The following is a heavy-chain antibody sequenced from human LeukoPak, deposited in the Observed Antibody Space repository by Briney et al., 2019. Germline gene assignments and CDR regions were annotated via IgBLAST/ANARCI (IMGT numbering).Heavy chain of an antibody. CDR1: GYSFASFA. V-gene: IGHV3-23*01. Sequence: GGSLRLSCVASGYSFASFAISWVRQVPGKGLEWVSGISGSGGSTFYADSVAGRFAISSDKSKNTVYLQMMSLTAEDTAVYYCAKTIYNLKSPDAFYVWGQGTLVTVSS. D-gene: IGHD1-1*01. CDR3: AKTIYNLKSPDAFYV. CDR2: ISGSGGST. J-gene: IGHJ3*01.